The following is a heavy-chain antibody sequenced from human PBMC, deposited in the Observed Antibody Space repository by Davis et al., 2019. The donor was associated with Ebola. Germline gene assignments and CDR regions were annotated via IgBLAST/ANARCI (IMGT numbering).Heavy chain of an antibody. CDR3: ARVGYYDSSGFY. J-gene: IGHJ4*02. D-gene: IGHD3-22*01. V-gene: IGHV4-59*12. Sequence: SETLSLTCTVSGGTINSYYWGWIRQPPGKGLEWIGHVFYSGSNYNPSLEGRATISIDTSKNQFSLKLSSVTAADTAVYYCARVGYYDSSGFYWGQGTLVTVSS. CDR1: GGTINSYY. CDR2: VFYSGS.